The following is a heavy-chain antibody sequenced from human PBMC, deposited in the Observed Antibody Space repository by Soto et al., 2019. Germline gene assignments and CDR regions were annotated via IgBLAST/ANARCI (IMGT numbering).Heavy chain of an antibody. Sequence: SETLSLTCAVYGGSFNGYSWTWIRQPPGKGLEWIGEINHSGSTNYNPSLKGRVTISIDTSKSQFSLELRSVTAADTAVYYCARLSDYWGQGTRVTVSS. CDR2: INHSGST. CDR3: ARLSDY. J-gene: IGHJ4*02. V-gene: IGHV4-34*01. CDR1: GGSFNGYS.